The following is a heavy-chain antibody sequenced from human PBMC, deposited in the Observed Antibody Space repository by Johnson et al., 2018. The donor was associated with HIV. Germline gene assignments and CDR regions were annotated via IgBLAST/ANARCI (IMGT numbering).Heavy chain of an antibody. CDR2: ISSNGGST. J-gene: IGHJ3*01. CDR1: GFTFSMYA. V-gene: IGHV3-64*07. Sequence: EMQLVESGGGLVQPGGSLRLSCAASGFTFSMYAMHWVRQAPGKGLEYVSAISSNGGSTYYADSVKGRFTIYRDNSKNTLYLQMDSLRAEDMAVYYCTIPYYYDSGGYQWGQGTMVTVSS. CDR3: TIPYYYDSGGYQ. D-gene: IGHD3-22*01.